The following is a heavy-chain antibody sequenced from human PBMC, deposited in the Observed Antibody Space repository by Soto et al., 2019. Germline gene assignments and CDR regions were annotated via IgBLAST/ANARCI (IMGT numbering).Heavy chain of an antibody. D-gene: IGHD2-2*01. CDR3: ARHVVPAANYFDY. V-gene: IGHV4-59*08. CDR2: IYYSGST. Sequence: PSETLSLTCTVSGGSISNYYWSWIRQPPGKGLEWIAYIYYSGSTNYNPSLKSRVTISLDTSKNHFSLELSSVTAADTAVYYCARHVVPAANYFDYWGQGTLVTVHS. J-gene: IGHJ4*02. CDR1: GGSISNYY.